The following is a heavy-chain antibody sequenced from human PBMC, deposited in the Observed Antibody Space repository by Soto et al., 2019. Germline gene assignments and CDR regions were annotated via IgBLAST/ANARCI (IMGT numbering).Heavy chain of an antibody. CDR1: GFAFSSYA. V-gene: IGHV3-30-3*01. CDR2: ISYDGSNK. Sequence: PGGSLRLSCAASGFAFSSYAMHWVRQAPGKGLEWVAVISYDGSNKYYADSVKGRFTISRDNSKNTLYLQMNSLRAEDTAVYYCARDVLVPAANWFDPWGQGTLVTVSS. D-gene: IGHD2-2*01. J-gene: IGHJ5*02. CDR3: ARDVLVPAANWFDP.